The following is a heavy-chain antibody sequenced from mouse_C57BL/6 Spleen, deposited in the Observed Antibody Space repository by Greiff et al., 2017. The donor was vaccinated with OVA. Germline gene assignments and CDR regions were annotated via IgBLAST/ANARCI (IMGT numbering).Heavy chain of an antibody. Sequence: EVKLMESGEGLVKPGGSLKLSCAASGFTFSSYAMSWVRQTPEKRLEWVAYISSGGDYTYYADTVKGRVTISRDNARNTLYLQMSSLKSEDTAMYYCTRNYYGSSYWYFDVWGTGTTVTVSS. CDR2: ISSGGDYT. V-gene: IGHV5-9-1*02. J-gene: IGHJ1*03. CDR3: TRNYYGSSYWYFDV. CDR1: GFTFSSYA. D-gene: IGHD1-1*01.